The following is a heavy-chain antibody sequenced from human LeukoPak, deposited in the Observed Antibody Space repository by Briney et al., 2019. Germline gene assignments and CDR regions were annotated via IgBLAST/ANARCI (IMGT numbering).Heavy chain of an antibody. V-gene: IGHV3-23*01. D-gene: IGHD2-21*01. CDR3: AKDGAEYCGGDCSDF. J-gene: IGHJ4*02. CDR2: ISGSGGST. Sequence: TGGSLRLSCAASGFTFSSYAMSWVRQAPGKGLEWVSGISGSGGSTYYADSVKGRFTISRDNSKNTLYLQMNSLRAEDPAVYYCAKDGAEYCGGDCSDFGGQGTVVSVSS. CDR1: GFTFSSYA.